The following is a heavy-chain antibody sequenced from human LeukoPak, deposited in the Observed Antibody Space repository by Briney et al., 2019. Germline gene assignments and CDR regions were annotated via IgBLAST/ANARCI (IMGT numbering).Heavy chain of an antibody. CDR3: ARPWNNYDY. CDR2: ICSTRGTI. J-gene: IGHJ4*02. CDR1: GFTFSGYS. V-gene: IGHV3-48*02. Sequence: GGPLRLSCAASGFTFSGYSMNWVRQAPGKGLEWVSHICSTRGTIYDADSVKGRFTISRDNAKHSVYLQMNSLRDEDTAVYYCARPWNNYDYWGQGTLVSVSS. D-gene: IGHD1-1*01.